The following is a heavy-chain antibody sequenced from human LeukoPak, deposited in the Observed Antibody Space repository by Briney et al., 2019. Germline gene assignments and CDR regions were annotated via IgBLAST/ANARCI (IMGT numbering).Heavy chain of an antibody. CDR1: GFTFSSYW. V-gene: IGHV3-7*01. CDR3: AREGFIAVAGIDY. J-gene: IGHJ4*02. Sequence: GGSLRLSCAASGFTFSSYWMSWVRQAPGKGLEWVANIKQDGSEKYYVDSVKGRFTISRDNAKNSLYLQMNSLRAEDTAVYYCAREGFIAVAGIDYWGQGTLVTVSS. CDR2: IKQDGSEK. D-gene: IGHD6-13*01.